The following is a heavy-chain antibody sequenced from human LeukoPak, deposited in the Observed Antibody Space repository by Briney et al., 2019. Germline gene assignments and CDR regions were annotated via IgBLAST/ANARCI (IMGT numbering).Heavy chain of an antibody. CDR1: GFSVNNNY. D-gene: IGHD2-21*01. CDR2: ISSRSTYI. Sequence: GGSLRLSCAASGFSVNNNYMTWVRQAPGKGLEWVSSISSRSTYIYYADSVKGRFTISRDNAKNSLYLQMNNLRAEDTAMFYCATSMAQDVDAFHIWGQGTMVTVSS. V-gene: IGHV3-21*01. CDR3: ATSMAQDVDAFHI. J-gene: IGHJ3*02.